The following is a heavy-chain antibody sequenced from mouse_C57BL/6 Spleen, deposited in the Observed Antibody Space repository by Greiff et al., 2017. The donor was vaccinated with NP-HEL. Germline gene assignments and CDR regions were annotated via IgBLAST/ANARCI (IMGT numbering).Heavy chain of an antibody. D-gene: IGHD4-1*01. V-gene: IGHV1-80*01. CDR1: GYAFSSYW. CDR3: ARSTGNWYFDV. Sequence: VKLVESGAELVKPGASVKISCKASGYAFSSYWMNWVKQRPGKGLEWIGQIYPGDGDTNYNGKFKGKATLTADKSSSTAYMQLSSLTSEDSAVYFCARSTGNWYFDVWGTGTTVTVSS. CDR2: IYPGDGDT. J-gene: IGHJ1*03.